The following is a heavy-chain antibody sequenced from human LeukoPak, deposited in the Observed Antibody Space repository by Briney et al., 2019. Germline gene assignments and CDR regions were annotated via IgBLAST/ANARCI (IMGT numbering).Heavy chain of an antibody. CDR1: GFTFTRFG. D-gene: IGHD3-22*01. CDR3: ARTKGSGYYQLD. J-gene: IGHJ4*02. Sequence: GGSLRLSCAASGFTFTRFGMHWVRQAPGKGLEWVAFIQSDGRDKFYAESVQGRFTISRDNAKKSLYLQMNSLRAEDTAFYYCARTKGSGYYQLDWGQGTLVTVSS. CDR2: IQSDGRDK. V-gene: IGHV3-30*02.